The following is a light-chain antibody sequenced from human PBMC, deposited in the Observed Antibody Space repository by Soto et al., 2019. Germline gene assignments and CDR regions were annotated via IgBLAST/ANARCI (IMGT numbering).Light chain of an antibody. Sequence: EIVLTQSPGTLSLSPGERATLSCRASASLSTNSLAWYQQKPGQPPRLLIYAASTRHTDIPDRFTGSGSGTDFALTISRLEPEDFAVYSCQQYGWSPLTFGPGTKVEIK. CDR1: ASLSTNS. CDR3: QQYGWSPLT. CDR2: AAS. J-gene: IGKJ3*01. V-gene: IGKV3-20*01.